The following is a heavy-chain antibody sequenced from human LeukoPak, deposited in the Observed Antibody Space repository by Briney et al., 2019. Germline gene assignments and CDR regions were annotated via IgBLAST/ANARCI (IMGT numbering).Heavy chain of an antibody. CDR2: INPSGST. CDR3: ARGRTGCSSTSCQAPPRY. V-gene: IGHV4-34*01. CDR1: GRSFSGYY. D-gene: IGHD2-2*01. J-gene: IGHJ4*02. Sequence: SETLSLTCAVYGRSFSGYYWSWIRQPPGKGLEWIGEINPSGSTNYNPSLKSRVTISVDTSKNQFSLKLSSVTAADTAVYYCARGRTGCSSTSCQAPPRYWGQGTLVTVSS.